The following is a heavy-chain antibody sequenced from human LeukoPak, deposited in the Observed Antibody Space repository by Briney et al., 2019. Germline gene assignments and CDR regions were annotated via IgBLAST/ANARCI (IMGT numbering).Heavy chain of an antibody. Sequence: PGRSLRLSCAASGFPFSAYSMNWVRQAPGKGLEWVSSISGSSNYVFYADSVKGRFTISRDNAKNSLYLQMSGLRAEDTAVYYCAKAYYDSSGYSYYFDSWGQGTLVTVSS. CDR2: ISGSSNYV. J-gene: IGHJ4*02. CDR3: AKAYYDSSGYSYYFDS. V-gene: IGHV3-21*01. CDR1: GFPFSAYS. D-gene: IGHD3-22*01.